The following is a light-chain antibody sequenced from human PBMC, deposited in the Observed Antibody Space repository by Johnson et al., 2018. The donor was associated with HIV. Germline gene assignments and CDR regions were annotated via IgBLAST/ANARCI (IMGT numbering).Light chain of an antibody. V-gene: IGLV1-51*02. J-gene: IGLJ1*01. Sequence: QSVLTQPPSVSAAPGQKVTISCSGSSSNIGNNYVSWYQQLPGTAHKLLIYENNKRPSGIPDRFSGSKSGTSATLGIAGLQTGDEADYYCGTWENSLSTGAVFGTGTKVTVV. CDR2: ENN. CDR1: SSNIGNNY. CDR3: GTWENSLSTGAV.